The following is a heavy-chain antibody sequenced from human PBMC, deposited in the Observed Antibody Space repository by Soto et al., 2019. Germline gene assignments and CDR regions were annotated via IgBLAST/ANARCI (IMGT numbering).Heavy chain of an antibody. CDR2: IYSGGNP. Sequence: EERLVQSGGGLVQPGGSLRLSCAASGFSVGGNYMSWVRQAPGKGLELVSLIYSGGNPFYADSIKGRFTLSRDNSNTMLYLQMDSLRAEDTAVYYCAGGLNSDCWGQGTLVSVSS. CDR3: AGGLNSDC. J-gene: IGHJ4*02. D-gene: IGHD2-21*01. V-gene: IGHV3-53*01. CDR1: GFSVGGNY.